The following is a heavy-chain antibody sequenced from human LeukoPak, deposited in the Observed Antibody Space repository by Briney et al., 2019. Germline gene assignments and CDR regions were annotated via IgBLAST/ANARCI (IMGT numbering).Heavy chain of an antibody. CDR2: ISPSADIK. Sequence: GGSLRLSCAASGFTFSNHGMNWVRQVPGKGLEWVSGISPSADIKYYADSVKGRFTISRDNSKNTLYLQMNSLRAEDTAVYYCAKSGYNRFAYWGQGTLVTVSS. CDR1: GFTFSNHG. D-gene: IGHD5-24*01. V-gene: IGHV3-23*01. CDR3: AKSGYNRFAY. J-gene: IGHJ4*02.